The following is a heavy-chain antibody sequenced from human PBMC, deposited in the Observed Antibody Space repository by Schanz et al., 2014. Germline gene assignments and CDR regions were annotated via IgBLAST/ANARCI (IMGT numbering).Heavy chain of an antibody. J-gene: IGHJ6*04. CDR3: ASGEARVTSSGVVIVPMNV. V-gene: IGHV1-3*04. CDR2: IHTGSGNT. D-gene: IGHD3-3*01. CDR1: GYTFAGHA. Sequence: QVQLVQSGAEVKKPGASVKVSCQASGYTFAGHAVHWVRQAPGQEPEWVGWIHTGSGNTKYSQKFEGRVTITRDTSASIVYMELSSLRSEDTAVFFCASGEARVTSSGVVIVPMNVWGKGTTVIVSA.